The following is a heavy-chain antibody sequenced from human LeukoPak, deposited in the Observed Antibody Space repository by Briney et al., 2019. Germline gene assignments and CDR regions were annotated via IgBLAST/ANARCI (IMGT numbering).Heavy chain of an antibody. CDR2: MSYDGSNK. CDR1: GFIFSSYA. D-gene: IGHD6-13*01. V-gene: IGHV3-30*18. Sequence: GGSLRLSCAASGFIFSSYAMNWVRQAPGKGLEWVAVMSYDGSNKYYADSVKGRFTISRDNSKNTLYLQMNSLRAEDTAVYYCAKVWRQQLIDYWGQGTLVTVSS. CDR3: AKVWRQQLIDY. J-gene: IGHJ4*02.